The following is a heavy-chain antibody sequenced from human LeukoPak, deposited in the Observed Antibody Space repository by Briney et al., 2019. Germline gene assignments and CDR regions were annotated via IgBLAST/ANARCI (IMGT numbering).Heavy chain of an antibody. CDR1: GFTVSTKY. V-gene: IGHV3-53*01. J-gene: IGHJ4*02. D-gene: IGHD4-17*01. CDR3: ASRSSGDYHLIDY. CDR2: IYSGGST. Sequence: GRSLRLSCAASGFTVSTKYMSWVRQAPGKGLEWVSVIYSGGSTIYADSVKGRFTISRDNSKNTLYLQMNSLRAEDTAIYYCASRSSGDYHLIDYWGPGTLVTVSS.